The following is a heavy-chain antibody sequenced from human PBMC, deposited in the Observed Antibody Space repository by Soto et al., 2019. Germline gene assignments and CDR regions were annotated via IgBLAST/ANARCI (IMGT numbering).Heavy chain of an antibody. CDR2: ISGSGGST. D-gene: IGHD2-15*01. Sequence: GGSLRLSCAASGFTFSSYAMSWVRQAPGKGLEWVSAISGSGGSTYYADSVKGRFTISRDNSKNTLYLQMNSLRAEDTAVYYCAKDSNRVVVAAKSWADAFDIWGQGTMVTVSS. CDR3: AKDSNRVVVAAKSWADAFDI. V-gene: IGHV3-23*01. CDR1: GFTFSSYA. J-gene: IGHJ3*02.